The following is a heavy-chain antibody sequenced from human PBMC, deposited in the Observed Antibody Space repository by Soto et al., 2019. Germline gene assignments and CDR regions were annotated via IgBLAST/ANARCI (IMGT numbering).Heavy chain of an antibody. D-gene: IGHD2-2*01. CDR1: GFTFSSYG. J-gene: IGHJ5*02. CDR3: AKDHCISASCYAGGGNWFDP. V-gene: IGHV3-30*18. CDR2: ISYDGSNK. Sequence: QVQLVESGGGVVQPGRSLRLSCAASGFTFSSYGMHWVRQAPGKGLEWVAVISYDGSNKYYADSVKGRFTISRDNSKCSLYLKRNSRRGGDTAVYYCAKDHCISASCYAGGGNWFDPWGQGTLVTVSS.